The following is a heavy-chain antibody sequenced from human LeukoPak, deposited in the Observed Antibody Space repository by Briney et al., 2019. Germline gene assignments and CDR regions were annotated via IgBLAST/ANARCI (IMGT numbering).Heavy chain of an antibody. CDR3: VVKSGRSYYFDY. D-gene: IGHD2-2*01. J-gene: IGHJ4*02. CDR1: GFTLSSYS. V-gene: IGHV3-48*01. Sequence: GGSLRLSCEASGFTLSSYSMSWVRQAPGKGLEWISYISSTANTIYYADSVKGRFTISRDNAKNSLSLQMNSLRAGDTAVYARVVKSGRSYYFDYWGQGTLVTVSS. CDR2: ISSTANTI.